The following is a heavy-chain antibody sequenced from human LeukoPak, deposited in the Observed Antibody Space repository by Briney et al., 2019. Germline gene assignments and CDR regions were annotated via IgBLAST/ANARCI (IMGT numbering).Heavy chain of an antibody. V-gene: IGHV4-59*12. Sequence: SETLSLTCTVSGGSISTYYWSWIRQPPGRGLEWIGYIYYSGSTNYNPSLKSRVTISVDTSKNQFSLKLSSVTAADTAVYYCARDGNDYGGSEDYFDYWGQGTLVTVSS. CDR1: GGSISTYY. D-gene: IGHD4-23*01. CDR3: ARDGNDYGGSEDYFDY. J-gene: IGHJ4*02. CDR2: IYYSGST.